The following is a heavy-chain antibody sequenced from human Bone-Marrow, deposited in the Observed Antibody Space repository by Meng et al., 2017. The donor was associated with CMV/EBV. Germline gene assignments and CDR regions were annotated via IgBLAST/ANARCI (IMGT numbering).Heavy chain of an antibody. CDR2: IYYSGST. CDR1: GCSVSSGSYY. V-gene: IGHV4-61*01. CDR3: ARGAYCSSTSCYYWYFDL. D-gene: IGHD2-2*01. Sequence: SETLSLTCTVPGCSVSSGSYYWSWIRQPPGKGLEWIGYIYYSGSTNYNPSLKSRVTISVDTSMNQFSLKLSSVTAADTDVYYCARGAYCSSTSCYYWYFDLWGRGTLVTVSS. J-gene: IGHJ2*01.